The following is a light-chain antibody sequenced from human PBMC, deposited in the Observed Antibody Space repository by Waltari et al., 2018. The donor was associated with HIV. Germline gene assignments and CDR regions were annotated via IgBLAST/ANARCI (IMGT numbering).Light chain of an antibody. CDR2: KTS. CDR3: QQYNSHSYT. CDR1: QIIHNW. Sequence: DVQMTQSPSTLSASVGDKVTITCRASQIIHNWFAWYQQKPGKPPKLLIYKTSYLESGVPSRFSGSGSGADFTLTIDGLQPDDFATYYCQQYNSHSYTFGQGTKVDVK. V-gene: IGKV1-5*03. J-gene: IGKJ2*01.